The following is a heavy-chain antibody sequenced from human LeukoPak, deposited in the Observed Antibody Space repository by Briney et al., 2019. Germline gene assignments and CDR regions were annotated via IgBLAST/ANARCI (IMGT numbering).Heavy chain of an antibody. CDR2: IIPIFGTA. D-gene: IGHD2-2*01. Sequence: ASVKVSCKASGGTFSSYAISWVRQAPGQGLEWMGEIIPIFGTANYAQKFQGRVTTTADKSTSTAYMELSSLRSEDTAAYYCARRRYCSSTSCYGLGDDYWGQGTLVTVSS. CDR1: GGTFSSYA. J-gene: IGHJ4*02. V-gene: IGHV1-69*06. CDR3: ARRRYCSSTSCYGLGDDY.